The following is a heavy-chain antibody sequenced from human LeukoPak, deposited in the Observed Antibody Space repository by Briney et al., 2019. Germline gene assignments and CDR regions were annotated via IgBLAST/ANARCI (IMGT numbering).Heavy chain of an antibody. J-gene: IGHJ6*02. CDR2: IYHSGST. CDR1: GGSISSGGYS. V-gene: IGHV4-30-2*01. Sequence: SQTLSLTCAVSGGSISSGGYSWSWIRQPPGKGLEWIGYIYHSGSTYYNPSLKSRVTISVDRSKNQFSLKLSSVTAADTAVYYCARGWRTTLSDYYYGMDVWGQGTTVTVSS. CDR3: ARGWRTTLSDYYYGMDV. D-gene: IGHD1-1*01.